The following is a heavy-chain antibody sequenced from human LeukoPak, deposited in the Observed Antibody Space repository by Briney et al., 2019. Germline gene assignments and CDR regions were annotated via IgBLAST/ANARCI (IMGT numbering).Heavy chain of an antibody. CDR1: GFTFSSYS. J-gene: IGHJ4*02. Sequence: GGSLRLSCAASGFTFSSYSMNWVRQAPGKGLEWVSSISSSSSYIYYADSVKGRFTISRDNAKDSLYLQMNSQRAEDTAVYYCAKDSAKKYDDYWGQGTLVTVSS. D-gene: IGHD2/OR15-2a*01. V-gene: IGHV3-21*04. CDR2: ISSSSSYI. CDR3: AKDSAKKYDDY.